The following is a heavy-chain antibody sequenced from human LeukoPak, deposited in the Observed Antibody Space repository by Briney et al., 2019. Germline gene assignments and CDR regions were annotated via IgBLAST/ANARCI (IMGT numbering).Heavy chain of an antibody. D-gene: IGHD4-17*01. CDR3: ASLMTTVYYFDS. J-gene: IGHJ4*02. CDR2: IWYDGSNK. CDR1: GFTFSSYG. Sequence: GGSLRLSCAASGFTFSSYGMHWVRQAPGKGLEWVAVIWYDGSNKYYADSVKGRFTISRDNSKNTLYLQMNSLRAEDTAVYYCASLMTTVYYFDSWGQGTLVTVSS. V-gene: IGHV3-33*01.